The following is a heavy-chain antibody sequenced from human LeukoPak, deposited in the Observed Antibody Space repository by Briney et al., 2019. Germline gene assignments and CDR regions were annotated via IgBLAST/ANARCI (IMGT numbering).Heavy chain of an antibody. CDR1: GGSISSYY. V-gene: IGHV4-59*01. J-gene: IGHJ5*02. Sequence: SETLSLTCTVSGGSISSYYWNWIRQPPGKGLEWIGYIYYSGSTNYNPSLKSRVTISVDTSKNQFSLRLSSVTAADTAVYYCARRKGRTTFDPWGQGTLVTVSS. CDR2: IYYSGST. CDR3: ARRKGRTTFDP. D-gene: IGHD4-11*01.